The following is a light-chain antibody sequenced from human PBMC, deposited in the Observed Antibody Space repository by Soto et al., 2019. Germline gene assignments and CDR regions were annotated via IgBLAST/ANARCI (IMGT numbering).Light chain of an antibody. V-gene: IGKV3-15*01. CDR2: GAT. Sequence: EIVLTKSPANLSLSPGERATLSCGASQSVSTYLAWYQQKPGQAPRLLIHGATTRATGIPARFSGSGSGTEFTLTISSLQSEDFAVYYCQQYNNWPRTFGQGTKVDIK. CDR1: QSVSTY. CDR3: QQYNNWPRT. J-gene: IGKJ1*01.